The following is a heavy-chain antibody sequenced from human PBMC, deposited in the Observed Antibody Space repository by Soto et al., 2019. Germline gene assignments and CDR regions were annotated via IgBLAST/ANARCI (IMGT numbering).Heavy chain of an antibody. CDR1: GFTFSSYA. Sequence: GSLRLSCAASGFTFSSYAMHWVRQAPGKGLEWVAVISYDGSNKYYADSVKGRFTISRDNSKNTLYLQMNSLRAEDTAVYYCARENDYSNYPYFDLWGRGTLVTVSS. J-gene: IGHJ2*01. CDR3: ARENDYSNYPYFDL. D-gene: IGHD4-4*01. V-gene: IGHV3-30-3*01. CDR2: ISYDGSNK.